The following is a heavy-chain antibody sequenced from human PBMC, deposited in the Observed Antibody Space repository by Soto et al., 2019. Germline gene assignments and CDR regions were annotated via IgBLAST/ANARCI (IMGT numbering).Heavy chain of an antibody. D-gene: IGHD4-17*01. Sequence: EVQLLESGGGLVQPGGSLRLSCAASGFTFSSYAMSWVRQAPGKGLEWVSAISGSGGSTYYADSVKGRFTISRDNSKNTXXLQMNSLRAEDTAVYYCAKEYPLAKDYGDLLGVDYWGQGTLVTVSS. CDR2: ISGSGGST. CDR3: AKEYPLAKDYGDLLGVDY. CDR1: GFTFSSYA. V-gene: IGHV3-23*01. J-gene: IGHJ4*02.